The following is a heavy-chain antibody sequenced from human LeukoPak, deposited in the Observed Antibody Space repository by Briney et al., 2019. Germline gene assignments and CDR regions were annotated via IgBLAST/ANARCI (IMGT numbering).Heavy chain of an antibody. V-gene: IGHV1-18*01. CDR3: ARAYYYDSSGYFYVRFGLDY. CDR1: GYTFTSYG. Sequence: GASVKVSCKASGYTFTSYGISWVRQAPGQGLEWMGWISAYNGNTNYAQKLQGRVTMTTDTSTSTAYMELRSLRSDDTAVYYCARAYYYDSSGYFYVRFGLDYWGQGTLVTVSS. CDR2: ISAYNGNT. D-gene: IGHD3-22*01. J-gene: IGHJ4*02.